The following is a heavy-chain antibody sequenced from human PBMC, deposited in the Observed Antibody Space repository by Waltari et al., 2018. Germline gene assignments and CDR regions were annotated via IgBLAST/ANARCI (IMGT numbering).Heavy chain of an antibody. Sequence: EVQLLESGGGLVQPGGSLRLSCAASGFTFSSYAMSWVRQAPGKGLEWVSAISGSGGSTYYADSVKGRFTIARDNSKNTLYLQINSLRAEDTAVYYCAKTVGGVVYATYYFDYWGQGTLVTVSS. CDR1: GFTFSSYA. CDR2: ISGSGGST. V-gene: IGHV3-23*01. D-gene: IGHD2-8*02. J-gene: IGHJ4*02. CDR3: AKTVGGVVYATYYFDY.